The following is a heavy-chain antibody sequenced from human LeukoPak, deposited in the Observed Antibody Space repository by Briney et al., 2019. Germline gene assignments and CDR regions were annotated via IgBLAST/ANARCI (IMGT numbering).Heavy chain of an antibody. V-gene: IGHV4-34*01. D-gene: IGHD3-10*01. CDR2: INHSGST. Sequence: KTSETLSLTCAVYGGSFSGYYWSWIRQPPGKGLEWIGEINHSGSTNYNPSLKSRVTISVDTSKNQFSLKLSSVTAADTAVYYCARGRRLLWDWRGIQLRTSYFDYWGQGTLVTVSS. J-gene: IGHJ4*02. CDR1: GGSFSGYY. CDR3: ARGRRLLWDWRGIQLRTSYFDY.